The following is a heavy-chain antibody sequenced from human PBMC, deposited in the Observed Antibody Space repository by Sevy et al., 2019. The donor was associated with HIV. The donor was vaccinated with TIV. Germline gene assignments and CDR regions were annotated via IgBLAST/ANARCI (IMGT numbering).Heavy chain of an antibody. CDR3: ARCRVAAADYYFDY. V-gene: IGHV3-11*06. CDR2: ISTRSSYT. Sequence: GGSLTLSCAASGFTFSDYYMTWIRQAPGKGLEWVSYISTRSSYTNYADSVKGRFTISRDNAKNSLYLQMNSLRAEDAAVYYCARCRVAAADYYFDYWGQGTLVTVSS. J-gene: IGHJ4*02. D-gene: IGHD6-13*01. CDR1: GFTFSDYY.